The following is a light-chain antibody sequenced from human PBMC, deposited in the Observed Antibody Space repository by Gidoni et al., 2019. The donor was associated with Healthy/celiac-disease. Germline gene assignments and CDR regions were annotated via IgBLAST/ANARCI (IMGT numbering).Light chain of an antibody. J-gene: IGLJ1*01. Sequence: QSALTQPASVSGSPGQSITISCTGTSSDVGSYNLVSWYQQHPGKAPKLMIYEGSKRPSGVSNRFSGSRSGNTASLTISGLQAEDEADYYCRSYAGSSTLLFGTGTKVTVL. V-gene: IGLV2-23*03. CDR3: RSYAGSSTLL. CDR1: SSDVGSYNL. CDR2: EGS.